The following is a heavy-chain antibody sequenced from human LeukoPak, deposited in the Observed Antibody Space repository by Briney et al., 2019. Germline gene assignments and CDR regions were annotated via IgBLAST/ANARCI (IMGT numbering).Heavy chain of an antibody. CDR2: IYSSGST. CDR1: GASVSGSPYY. CDR3: AKSGGYGLIDY. Sequence: SETLSLTCTVSGASVSGSPYYWGWIRQPPGEGLEWIGSIYSSGSTYYNASLQSRVTISIGTSKNQISLRLNSVTAADAAIYYCAKSGGYGLIDYWGQGTLVTVSS. V-gene: IGHV4-39*01. J-gene: IGHJ4*02. D-gene: IGHD1-26*01.